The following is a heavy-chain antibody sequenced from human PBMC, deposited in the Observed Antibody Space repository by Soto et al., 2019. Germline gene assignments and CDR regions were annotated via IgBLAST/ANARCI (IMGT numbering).Heavy chain of an antibody. V-gene: IGHV3-23*01. CDR1: GFIFNSYA. J-gene: IGHJ6*02. CDR2: ISGSGGST. CDR3: ARDHGMFLSYYYYGMDV. D-gene: IGHD3-10*02. Sequence: PGGSLRLSCAASGFIFNSYAMSWVRQAPGKGLEWVSSISGSGGSTFYAESVKGRFNISRDDSKNTVYLQMNNLRGEDSAVYYCARDHGMFLSYYYYGMDVWGQGTTVTVSS.